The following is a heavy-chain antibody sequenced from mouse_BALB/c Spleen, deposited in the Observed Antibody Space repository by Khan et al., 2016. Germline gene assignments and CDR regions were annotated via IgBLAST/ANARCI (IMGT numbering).Heavy chain of an antibody. D-gene: IGHD1-1*02. Sequence: EVQLLETGGGLVQPGGSRGLSCEGSGFTFSGFWMSWVRQTPGKTLEWIGDINSDGSAINYAPSIKDRGTIFRDNDKTTLYLQMSNVRSEDTATYFCMNYHLSYLSFAVWGAGTTFTVSS. J-gene: IGHJ1*01. CDR2: INSDGSAI. CDR3: MNYHLSYLSFAV. CDR1: GFTFSGFW. V-gene: IGHV11-2*02.